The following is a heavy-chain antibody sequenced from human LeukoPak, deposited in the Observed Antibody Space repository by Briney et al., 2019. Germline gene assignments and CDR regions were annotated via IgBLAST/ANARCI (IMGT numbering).Heavy chain of an antibody. J-gene: IGHJ4*02. CDR2: INSDGSAT. D-gene: IGHD4-17*01. V-gene: IGHV3-74*01. CDR3: ANDLSAGYGDYFVY. Sequence: GGSLRLSCAASGFSFTNYWMHWVRQAPGKGLVWVSHINSDGSATRYADSVKGRFTISRDNAMNTLYLQMNSLRVEDTAIYYCANDLSAGYGDYFVYWGQGTLVSVSS. CDR1: GFSFTNYW.